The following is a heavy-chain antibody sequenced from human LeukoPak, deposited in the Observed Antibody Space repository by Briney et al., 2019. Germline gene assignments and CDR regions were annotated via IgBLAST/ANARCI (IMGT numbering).Heavy chain of an antibody. J-gene: IGHJ4*02. CDR2: ISYDGSNK. CDR3: ARDRSVVQGSGFYY. CDR1: GFTFSSYA. V-gene: IGHV3-30*04. Sequence: PGGSLRLSCAASGFTFSSYAMHWVRQAPGKGLEWVAVISYDGSNKYYADSVKGRFTISRDNSKNTLYLQMNSLRAEDTAVYYCARDRSVVQGSGFYYWGPGTLVTVSS. D-gene: IGHD6-19*01.